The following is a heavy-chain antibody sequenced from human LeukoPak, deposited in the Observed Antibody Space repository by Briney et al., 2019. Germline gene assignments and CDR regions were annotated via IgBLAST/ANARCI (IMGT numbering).Heavy chain of an antibody. CDR2: IYHSGST. J-gene: IGHJ4*02. Sequence: SETLSLTCTVSGYSISSGYYWGWIRQPPGKGLEWIGSIYHSGSTYYNPSLKSRVTISVDMSKNQFSLKLSSVTAADTAVYYCARDRLKFDYWGQGTLVTVSS. V-gene: IGHV4-38-2*02. CDR3: ARDRLKFDY. D-gene: IGHD2-8*01. CDR1: GYSISSGYY.